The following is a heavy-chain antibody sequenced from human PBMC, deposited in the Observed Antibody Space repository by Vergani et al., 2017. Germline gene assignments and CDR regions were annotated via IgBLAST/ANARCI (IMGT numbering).Heavy chain of an antibody. Sequence: EVQLVESGGGLVQRGGSLRLSCAASGFTFSSYSMNCVRQAPGKGLEWVSYISSSSSPIYYADSVQGRFTISRDNAKNSLYLQMNSLRAEDTAVYYCVKDHMGASFVGTNHNDYWGQGTLVTVSS. CDR3: VKDHMGASFVGTNHNDY. V-gene: IGHV3-48*01. CDR2: ISSSSSPI. D-gene: IGHD1-26*01. CDR1: GFTFSSYS. J-gene: IGHJ4*02.